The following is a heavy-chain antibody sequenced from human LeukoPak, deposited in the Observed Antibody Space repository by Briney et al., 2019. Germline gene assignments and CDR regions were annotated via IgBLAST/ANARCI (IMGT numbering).Heavy chain of an antibody. D-gene: IGHD5-18*01. Sequence: SVKVSCKASGGTFSSYAISWVRQAPGQGLEWMGGIIPIFGTANYAQKFQGRVTITADESTSTAYMELSSLRSEDTAVYYCARERDTAMEQGYYYYGMDVWGQGTTATVSS. CDR1: GGTFSSYA. CDR3: ARERDTAMEQGYYYYGMDV. CDR2: IIPIFGTA. J-gene: IGHJ6*02. V-gene: IGHV1-69*13.